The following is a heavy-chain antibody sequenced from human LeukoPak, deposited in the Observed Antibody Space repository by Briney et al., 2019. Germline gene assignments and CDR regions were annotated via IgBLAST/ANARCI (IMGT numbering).Heavy chain of an antibody. CDR1: GGSFSGYY. Sequence: KPSETLSLTCAVYGGSFSGYYWSWIRQPPGKGLEWIGEINHSGSTNYNPSLKSRVTISVDKSKNQFSLKLSSVTAADTAVYYCARDHPYDSSGYYYRDYYYMDVWGKGTTVTISS. CDR2: INHSGST. V-gene: IGHV4-34*01. J-gene: IGHJ6*03. D-gene: IGHD3-22*01. CDR3: ARDHPYDSSGYYYRDYYYMDV.